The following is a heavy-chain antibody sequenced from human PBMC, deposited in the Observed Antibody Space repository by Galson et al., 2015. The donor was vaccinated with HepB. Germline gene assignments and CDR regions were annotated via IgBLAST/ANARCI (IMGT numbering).Heavy chain of an antibody. CDR2: INSDGSST. CDR3: ARDISGRGSSSWYPPFDY. Sequence: SLRLSCAASGFTFSSYRMHWVRQAPGKGLVWVSRINSDGSSTSYADSVKGRFTISRDNAKNTLYLQMNSLRAEDTAVYYCARDISGRGSSSWYPPFDYWGQGTLVTVSS. CDR1: GFTFSSYR. D-gene: IGHD6-13*01. J-gene: IGHJ4*02. V-gene: IGHV3-74*01.